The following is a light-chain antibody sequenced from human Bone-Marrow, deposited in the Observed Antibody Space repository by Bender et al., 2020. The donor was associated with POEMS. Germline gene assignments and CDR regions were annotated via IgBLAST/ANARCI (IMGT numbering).Light chain of an antibody. CDR3: QAWDTTTL. J-gene: IGLJ3*02. CDR1: KLGDKY. V-gene: IGLV3-1*01. CDR2: QDE. Sequence: SYELTQPPSVSVSPGQTARITCPGDKLGDKYVSWYQLRSGQSPVLVIYQDEQRPSGIPERFSGSNSGTTATLAIGGTQTVDEADYYCQAWDTTTLFGGGTKLTVL.